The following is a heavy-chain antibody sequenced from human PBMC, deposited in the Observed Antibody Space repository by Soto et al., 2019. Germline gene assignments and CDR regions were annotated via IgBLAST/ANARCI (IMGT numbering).Heavy chain of an antibody. CDR3: ARGFKWLDY. J-gene: IGHJ4*02. Sequence: PGGSLRLSCAASGFTVGTHFLTWVRQAPGKGLEWVSLIYSSGSAYYADSVKGRFTISRDNSKNTLYLQMNSLRAEDTAVYYCARGFKWLDYWGQGTLVTVSS. CDR1: GFTVGTHF. V-gene: IGHV3-53*01. CDR2: IYSSGSA. D-gene: IGHD5-12*01.